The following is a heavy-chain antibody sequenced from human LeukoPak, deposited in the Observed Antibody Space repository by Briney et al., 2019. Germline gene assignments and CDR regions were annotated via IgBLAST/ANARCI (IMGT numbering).Heavy chain of an antibody. J-gene: IGHJ4*02. V-gene: IGHV3-23*01. D-gene: IGHD1-26*01. CDR2: ISGSGGST. CDR3: AKDPRNIVGANVDY. Sequence: GGSLRLSCAASGFTFSSYAMSWVRQAPGKGLEWVSAISGSGGSTYYADSVKGRFTISRDISKNTLYLQMNSLRAEDTAVYYCAKDPRNIVGANVDYWGQGTLVTVSS. CDR1: GFTFSSYA.